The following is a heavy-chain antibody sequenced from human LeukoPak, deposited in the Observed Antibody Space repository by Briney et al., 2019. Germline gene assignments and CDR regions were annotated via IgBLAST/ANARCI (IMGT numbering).Heavy chain of an antibody. J-gene: IGHJ6*02. V-gene: IGHV4-34*01. CDR2: INHSGST. Sequence: SETLSLTCAVYGGSFSGYYWSWIRQPPGKGLEWIGEINHSGSTNYNPFLKSRVTISVDTSKNQFSLKLSSVTAADTAVYYCARLAQYYYGSGSYPLSAYYYYGMDVWGQGTTVTVSS. CDR3: ARLAQYYYGSGSYPLSAYYYYGMDV. CDR1: GGSFSGYY. D-gene: IGHD3-10*01.